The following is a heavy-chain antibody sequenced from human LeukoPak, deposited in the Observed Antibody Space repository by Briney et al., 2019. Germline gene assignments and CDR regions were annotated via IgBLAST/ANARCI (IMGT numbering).Heavy chain of an antibody. CDR3: AKDHYDFWSGYHNWFDP. V-gene: IGHV3-30*18. CDR2: ISYDGSNK. CDR1: GFTFSSYG. D-gene: IGHD3-3*01. J-gene: IGHJ5*02. Sequence: GGSLRLSCAASGFTFSSYGMHWVRQAPGKGLEWAAVISYDGSNKYYADSVKGRFTISRDNSKNTLYLQMNSLRAEDTAVYYCAKDHYDFWSGYHNWFDPWGQGTLVTVSS.